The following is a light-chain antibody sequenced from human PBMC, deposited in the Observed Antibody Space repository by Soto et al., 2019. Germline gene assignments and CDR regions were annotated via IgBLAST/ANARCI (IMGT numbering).Light chain of an antibody. CDR2: VTS. V-gene: IGKV3-15*01. Sequence: EIVMTQSPATLSVSPGESATLSCRASQSIASNLAWYQQRPGQAPRLLIYVTSTRATVIPARFSGSGSGTEFTLTIDSLQSEDFAVYYCQQYNKWRTF. J-gene: IGKJ1*01. CDR3: QQYNKWRT. CDR1: QSIASN.